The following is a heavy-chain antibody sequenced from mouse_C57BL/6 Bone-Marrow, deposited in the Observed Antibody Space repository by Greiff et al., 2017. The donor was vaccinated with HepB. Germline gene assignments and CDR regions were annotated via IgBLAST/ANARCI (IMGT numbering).Heavy chain of an antibody. Sequence: EVQLVESGGGLVKPGGSLKLSCAASGFTFSSYAMSWVRQTPEKRLEWVATISDGGSYTYYPDNVKGRFTISRDNAKNNLYLQMSHLKSEDTAMYYCARHGYRFAYWGQGTLVTVSA. V-gene: IGHV5-4*01. CDR1: GFTFSSYA. CDR2: ISDGGSYT. CDR3: ARHGYRFAY. D-gene: IGHD2-2*01. J-gene: IGHJ3*01.